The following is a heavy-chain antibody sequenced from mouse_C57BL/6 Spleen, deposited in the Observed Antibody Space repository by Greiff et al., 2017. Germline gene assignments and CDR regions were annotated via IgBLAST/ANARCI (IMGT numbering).Heavy chain of an antibody. Sequence: QVQLKQPGTELVKPGASVKLSCKASGYTFTSYWMHWVKQRPGQGLEWIGNINPSNGGTNYNEKFKSKATLTVDKSSSTAYMQLSSLTSEGSAVYYCAREEDYTWYFDVWGTGTTVTVSS. CDR2: INPSNGGT. CDR1: GYTFTSYW. CDR3: AREEDYTWYFDV. V-gene: IGHV1-53*01. J-gene: IGHJ1*03. D-gene: IGHD2-12*01.